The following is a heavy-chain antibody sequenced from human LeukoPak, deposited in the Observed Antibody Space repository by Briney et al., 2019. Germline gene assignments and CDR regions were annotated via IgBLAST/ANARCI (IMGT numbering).Heavy chain of an antibody. J-gene: IGHJ5*02. CDR1: GGSISTYY. Sequence: SETLSLTCAVSGGSISTYYWSWIRQSPGKELEWIGTVYHTGSTNYNPPLKSRVTISVDTSKNQFSLKLSSVTAADTAVYYCARDGLSCSGGSCYSWQFDPWGQGTLVTVSS. D-gene: IGHD2-15*01. CDR2: VYHTGST. CDR3: ARDGLSCSGGSCYSWQFDP. V-gene: IGHV4-59*01.